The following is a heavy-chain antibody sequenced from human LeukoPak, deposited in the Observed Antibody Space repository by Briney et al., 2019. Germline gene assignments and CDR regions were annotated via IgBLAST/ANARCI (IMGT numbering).Heavy chain of an antibody. D-gene: IGHD5-18*01. CDR1: GGTFSSYA. Sequence: SVKVSCKASGGTFSSYAISWGRQAPGQRLEWMGRIIPILGIANYAQKFQGRVTITADKSTSTAYMELSSLRSEDTAVYYCARGGYSYGYGVWGQGTLVTVSS. CDR2: IIPILGIA. CDR3: ARGGYSYGYGV. J-gene: IGHJ4*02. V-gene: IGHV1-69*04.